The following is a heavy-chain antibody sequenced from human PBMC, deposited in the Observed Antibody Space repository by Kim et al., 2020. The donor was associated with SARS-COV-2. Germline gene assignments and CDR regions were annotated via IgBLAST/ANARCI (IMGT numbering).Heavy chain of an antibody. CDR3: ARVYGDYDYYFDY. Sequence: YVDPVKGRFTISRDNAKNSLYLQMNSLRAEDTAVYYCARVYGDYDYYFDYWGQGTLVTVSS. D-gene: IGHD4-17*01. J-gene: IGHJ4*02. V-gene: IGHV3-7*04.